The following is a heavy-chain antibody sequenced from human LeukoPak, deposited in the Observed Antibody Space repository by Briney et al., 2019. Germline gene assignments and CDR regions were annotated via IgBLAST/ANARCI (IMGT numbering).Heavy chain of an antibody. D-gene: IGHD3-10*01. V-gene: IGHV3-21*01. J-gene: IGHJ4*02. Sequence: NPGGSLRLSCAASGFTFSSYEMNWVRQAPGKGLEWVSSISSSGSFMYYADSVKGRFTISRDNAKNSLYLQMNSLRAEDTAVYYCASGVRGVMSHFDYWGQGTLVTVSS. CDR1: GFTFSSYE. CDR3: ASGVRGVMSHFDY. CDR2: ISSSGSFM.